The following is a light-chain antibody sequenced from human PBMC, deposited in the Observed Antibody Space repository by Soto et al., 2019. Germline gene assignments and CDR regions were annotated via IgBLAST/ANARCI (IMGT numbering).Light chain of an antibody. Sequence: QSVLTQPASVSGSPGQSLTISCTGTSSDVGGYNYVSWYQQHPGKAPKLMIYDVSNRPSGVSNRFYGSKSGNTASLTISGLQAEDEADYYCSSYTSSSTVVFGGGTKLTVL. CDR3: SSYTSSSTVV. CDR1: SSDVGGYNY. J-gene: IGLJ2*01. V-gene: IGLV2-14*01. CDR2: DVS.